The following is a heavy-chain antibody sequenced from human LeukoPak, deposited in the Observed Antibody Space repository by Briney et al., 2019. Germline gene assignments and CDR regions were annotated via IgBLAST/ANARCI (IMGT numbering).Heavy chain of an antibody. J-gene: IGHJ6*02. D-gene: IGHD2-8*01. CDR2: IYSGGST. Sequence: PGGSLRLSCAASGFTVSSNYMSWVRQAPGKGLEWVSVIYSGGSTYYADSVKGRFTISRDNSKNTLYLQMNSLRAEDTAAYYCARDDGYYYYGMDVWGQGTTVTVSS. CDR1: GFTVSSNY. V-gene: IGHV3-66*01. CDR3: ARDDGYYYYGMDV.